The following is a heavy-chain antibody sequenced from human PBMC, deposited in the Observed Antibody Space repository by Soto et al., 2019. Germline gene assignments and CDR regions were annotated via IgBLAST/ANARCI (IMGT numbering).Heavy chain of an antibody. J-gene: IGHJ3*02. V-gene: IGHV3-23*01. Sequence: QLLESGGGLAQPGGSLRLSCAASGFRFSRYAMSWVRQAPGKGLERVSTISGSGADSYDADSVKGRFIISRDNSKNTLSLQMNSLRADDTAVYYCAKITGVLATTGGAFDIWGQGTVVTVSS. CDR2: ISGSGADS. D-gene: IGHD5-12*01. CDR1: GFRFSRYA. CDR3: AKITGVLATTGGAFDI.